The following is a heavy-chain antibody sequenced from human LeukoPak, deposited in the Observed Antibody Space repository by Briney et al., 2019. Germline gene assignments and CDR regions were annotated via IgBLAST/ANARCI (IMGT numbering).Heavy chain of an antibody. CDR2: ISYTGST. V-gene: IGHV4-39*01. Sequence: KPSETLSLTCTVSGDSISSSSYYWGWIRQPRGEGLEWVGSISYTGSTYYNPSLKSRVTISVDTSKIQFSLKLTSVTATDTAVYYCARLWSSSQELDYWGQGTLVTVSS. CDR1: GDSISSSSYY. CDR3: ARLWSSSQELDY. J-gene: IGHJ4*02. D-gene: IGHD6-6*01.